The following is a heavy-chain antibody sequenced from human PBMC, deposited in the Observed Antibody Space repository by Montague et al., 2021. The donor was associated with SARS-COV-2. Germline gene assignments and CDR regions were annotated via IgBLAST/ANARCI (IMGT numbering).Heavy chain of an antibody. CDR2: TYYRSKWYN. D-gene: IGHD6-19*01. CDR3: ARGQQWLGAVYYYYGMDV. Sequence: CAISGDSVSSNSAAWNWIRQSPSGSLEWLGRTYYRSKWYNDYALSVKSRITINPDTSKNQFSLQLNSVTPEDTAVYYCARGQQWLGAVYYYYGMDVWGQGTTVTVSS. V-gene: IGHV6-1*01. J-gene: IGHJ6*02. CDR1: GDSVSSNSAA.